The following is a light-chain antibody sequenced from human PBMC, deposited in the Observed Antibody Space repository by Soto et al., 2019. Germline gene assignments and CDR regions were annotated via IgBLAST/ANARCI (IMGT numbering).Light chain of an antibody. CDR3: VLYMGSGIWV. CDR2: NTN. J-gene: IGLJ3*02. Sequence: QTVVTPEASVSVSPGTTVTLTCGLSSGSVSASNHPSWYQQTPGQAPRTLIYNTNTRSSGVPDRFSGSIRGTKAALTITGAQADDESDYYCVLYMGSGIWVFGGGTKLTVL. CDR1: SGSVSASNH. V-gene: IGLV8-61*01.